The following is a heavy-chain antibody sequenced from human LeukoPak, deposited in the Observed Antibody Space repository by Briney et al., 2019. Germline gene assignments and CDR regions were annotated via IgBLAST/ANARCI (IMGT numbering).Heavy chain of an antibody. V-gene: IGHV4-31*03. J-gene: IGHJ4*02. Sequence: PSQTLSLTCNVSGGSISSGGYYWTWIRQHPGKGLEWIGYIYYSGSTYYNPSLKSRVIISIDTSKNQFSLKLNSVTAADTAVYYCARAAHYDVLTGYSKPSPFDYWGQGTLVTVSS. CDR2: IYYSGST. CDR1: GGSISSGGYY. D-gene: IGHD3-9*01. CDR3: ARAAHYDVLTGYSKPSPFDY.